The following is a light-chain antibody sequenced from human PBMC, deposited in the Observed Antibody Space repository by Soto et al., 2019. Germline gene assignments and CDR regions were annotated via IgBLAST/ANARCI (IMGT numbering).Light chain of an antibody. V-gene: IGLV2-14*01. J-gene: IGLJ1*01. CDR1: SNDIGGYNY. Sequence: QSALTQPASVSGSPGQSITISCTGTSNDIGGYNYVSWYQQHLGKAPKLMIYEVSNRPSGISNRFSASKSGNAASLTISGLQAEDEADYYCSSYTTSSTYVFGTGTMVTVL. CDR3: SSYTTSSTYV. CDR2: EVS.